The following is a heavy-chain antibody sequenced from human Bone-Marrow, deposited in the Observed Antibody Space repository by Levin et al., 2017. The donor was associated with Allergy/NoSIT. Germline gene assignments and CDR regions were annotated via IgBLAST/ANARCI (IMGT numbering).Heavy chain of an antibody. Sequence: ASVKVSCKASGYTFTSYDINWVRQATGQGLEWMGWMNPNSGNTGYAQKFQGRVTMTRNTSISTAYMELSSLRSEDTAVYYCARVELGYGSGWYWFDPWGQGTLVTVSS. D-gene: IGHD6-19*01. CDR3: ARVELGYGSGWYWFDP. CDR2: MNPNSGNT. V-gene: IGHV1-8*01. CDR1: GYTFTSYD. J-gene: IGHJ5*02.